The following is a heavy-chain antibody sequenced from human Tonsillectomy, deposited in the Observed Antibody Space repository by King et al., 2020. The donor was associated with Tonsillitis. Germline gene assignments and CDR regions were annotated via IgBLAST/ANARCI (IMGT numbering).Heavy chain of an antibody. CDR1: GYSFTSNW. V-gene: IGHV5-51*03. J-gene: IGHJ6*03. D-gene: IGHD2-2*01. Sequence: QLVQSGEEVKKPGDALKISCKGYGYSFTSNWIGWVRQMPGKGLEWVGIIHPADSDTRYSPSFQGQVTISADKSISTAYLQWSSLKAPDTAMYYCARLLCSGTTCYSAYYYYYMDVWGKGTTVTVSS. CDR3: ARLLCSGTTCYSAYYYYYMDV. CDR2: IHPADSDT.